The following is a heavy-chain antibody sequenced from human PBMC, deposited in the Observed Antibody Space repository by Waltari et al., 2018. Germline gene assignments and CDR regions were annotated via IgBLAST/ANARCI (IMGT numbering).Heavy chain of an antibody. V-gene: IGHV3-21*01. CDR3: ARDYGAPAFDI. CDR1: GFTFLNYT. D-gene: IGHD3-10*01. Sequence: EVQLVESGGGLVKPGGSLRLYCAASGFTFLNYTMNWVRQAPGKGLEWVSSITSSSSSIYYADSVKGRFTISRDNAKNSLYLQVNSLRAEDTAVYYCARDYGAPAFDIWGQGTMVTVSS. CDR2: ITSSSSSI. J-gene: IGHJ3*02.